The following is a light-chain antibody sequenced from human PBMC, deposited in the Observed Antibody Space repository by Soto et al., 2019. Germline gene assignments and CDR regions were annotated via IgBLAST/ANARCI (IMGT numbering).Light chain of an antibody. V-gene: IGLV1-47*01. CDR1: RSNIGSNY. J-gene: IGLJ2*01. Sequence: QSMLTQPPSASGTPGQRVTFSCSGGRSNIGSNYVFWYQQFPGTAPKLLIYRNNQRPSGVPDRFSGSKSGTSASLAISGLRSEDEADYYCTSWDDSLYHVVFGGGTKLTVL. CDR2: RNN. CDR3: TSWDDSLYHVV.